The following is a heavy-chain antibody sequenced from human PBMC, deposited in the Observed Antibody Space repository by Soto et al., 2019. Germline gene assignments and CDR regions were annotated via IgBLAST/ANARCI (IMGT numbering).Heavy chain of an antibody. CDR1: GGSISNYY. D-gene: IGHD5-18*01. CDR3: ARHRYSYGVYYFDY. J-gene: IGHJ4*02. V-gene: IGHV4-59*08. CDR2: IYYSGST. Sequence: SETPSLTCIVSGGSISNYYWSWIRQPPGKGLEWIGYIYYSGSTNYNPSLTSRVTISVDTSKNQFSLTLSSVTAADTAVYYCARHRYSYGVYYFDYWGQGTLVTVSS.